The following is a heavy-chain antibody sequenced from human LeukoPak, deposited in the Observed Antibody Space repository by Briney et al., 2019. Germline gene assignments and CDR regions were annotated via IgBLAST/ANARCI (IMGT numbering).Heavy chain of an antibody. D-gene: IGHD6-19*01. J-gene: IGHJ6*02. V-gene: IGHV1-46*01. CDR1: GYTFTSYY. CDR3: ARDGPYSSGSTLRWVKPRMDV. CDR2: INPSGGST. Sequence: RASVKVSCKASGYTFTSYYMHWVRQAPGQGLEWMGIINPSGGSTSYAQKFQGRVTMTRDTSTSTVYMELSSLRSEDTAVYYCARDGPYSSGSTLRWVKPRMDVWGQGTTVTVSS.